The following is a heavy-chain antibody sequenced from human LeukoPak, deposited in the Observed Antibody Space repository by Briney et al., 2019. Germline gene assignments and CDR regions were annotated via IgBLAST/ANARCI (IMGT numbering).Heavy chain of an antibody. Sequence: PGGSLRLSCAASGFIFRDHYMTWIRQAPGKGLEWVSYISSSGTTIYYADSVKGRFTISRDNAKNSLYLQMNSLRAEDTALYYCAKDMREWLAVFDYWGQGTLVTVSS. CDR3: AKDMREWLAVFDY. D-gene: IGHD6-19*01. CDR2: ISSSGTTI. V-gene: IGHV3-11*01. CDR1: GFIFRDHY. J-gene: IGHJ4*02.